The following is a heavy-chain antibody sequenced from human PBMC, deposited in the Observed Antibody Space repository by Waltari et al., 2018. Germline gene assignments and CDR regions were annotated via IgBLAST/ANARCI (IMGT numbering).Heavy chain of an antibody. D-gene: IGHD4-17*01. CDR3: AKDPGPYGDYYYFDY. J-gene: IGHJ4*02. Sequence: QVQLVESGGGVVQPGGSLRLSCAASGFTFSSYGMHWVRQAPGKGLEWVAFIRYDGSNKYYADSVKGRFTISRDNSKNTLYLQMNSLRAEDTAVYYCAKDPGPYGDYYYFDYWGQGTLVTVSS. V-gene: IGHV3-30*02. CDR1: GFTFSSYG. CDR2: IRYDGSNK.